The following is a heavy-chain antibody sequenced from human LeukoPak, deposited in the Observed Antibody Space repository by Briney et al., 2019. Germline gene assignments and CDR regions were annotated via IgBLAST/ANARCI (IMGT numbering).Heavy chain of an antibody. Sequence: GGCLRLSCTASGFSFSDYYMSWSRQAPGRGLEWISYISSSSSHIKYADSVTGRFTTSRDNAERSVHRQMDRLRAEDTAVYYCARGSGYFDPWGRGTLVPV. J-gene: IGHJ2*01. V-gene: IGHV3-11*05. CDR2: ISSSSSHI. CDR3: ARGSGYFDP. CDR1: GFSFSDYY.